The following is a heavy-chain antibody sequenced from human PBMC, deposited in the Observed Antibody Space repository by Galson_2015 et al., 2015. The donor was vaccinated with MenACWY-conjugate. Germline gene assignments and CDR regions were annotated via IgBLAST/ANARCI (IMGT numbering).Heavy chain of an antibody. D-gene: IGHD1-26*01. CDR1: GFTLTNYG. Sequence: VKVSCKAYGFTLTNYGISWVRQAPGQGLEWMGWTSIYHGNTKYAQNLQDRVTVTTDTSTNTAYMELRSLKSDDTAVYYCTRDRSNSDYWGQGTLVTVSS. CDR2: TSIYHGNT. V-gene: IGHV1-18*01. CDR3: TRDRSNSDY. J-gene: IGHJ4*02.